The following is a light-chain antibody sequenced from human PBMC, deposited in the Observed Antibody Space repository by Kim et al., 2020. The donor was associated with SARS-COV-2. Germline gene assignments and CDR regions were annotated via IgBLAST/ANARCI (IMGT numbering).Light chain of an antibody. Sequence: ESVGDSVTITCRASQVINNYLAWYQQKPGKAPTVLIYGASTLHSGVPSRFSGSGSGTDFTLTISSLQPEDVGTYYCQKYDSAPWTFGHGTKVDIK. CDR2: GAS. CDR3: QKYDSAPWT. CDR1: QVINNY. V-gene: IGKV1-27*01. J-gene: IGKJ1*01.